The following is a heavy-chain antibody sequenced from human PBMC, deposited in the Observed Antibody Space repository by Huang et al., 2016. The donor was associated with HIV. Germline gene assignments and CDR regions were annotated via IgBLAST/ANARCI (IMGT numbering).Heavy chain of an antibody. CDR1: GGTFSTHG. V-gene: IGHV1-69*01. J-gene: IGHJ6*02. CDR2: IIHVFGTQ. CDR3: ARVRGYSGSYYGMDV. Sequence: QVQLVQSGAEVKKPGSSVKVSCKASGGTFSTHGFSWVRQAPGQGLEWMGGIIHVFGTQYYKPKFQGRVTITADESTSTVYRELSSLTPDETAEYYCARVRGYSGSYYGMDVWGQGTTVTVSS. D-gene: IGHD1-26*01.